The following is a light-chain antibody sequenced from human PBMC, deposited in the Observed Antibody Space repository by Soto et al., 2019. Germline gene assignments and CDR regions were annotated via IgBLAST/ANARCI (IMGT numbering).Light chain of an antibody. V-gene: IGKV1-8*01. CDR2: AAS. CDR3: QQYYDYPLT. CDR1: QGISGH. J-gene: IGKJ4*01. Sequence: AIRMTQSPSSLSASTGDKVTITCLASQGISGHLAWYQQKPGKDPKLLIYAASTLQSGVPSRFSGSGSGTDCTLTVNCLQSQDFATYYCQQYYDYPLTFGGGTKVDIK.